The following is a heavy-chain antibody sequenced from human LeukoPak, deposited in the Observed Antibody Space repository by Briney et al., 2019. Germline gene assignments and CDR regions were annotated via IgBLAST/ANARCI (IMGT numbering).Heavy chain of an antibody. CDR3: ARKSIAAAGTWFGP. D-gene: IGHD6-13*01. CDR1: GFTFSSYW. Sequence: GGSLRLSCAASGFTFSSYWMHWVRQAPGKGLVWVSRINSDGSSTSYADSVKGRFTISRDNAKNTLYLQMNSLRAEDTAVYYCARKSIAAAGTWFGPWGQGTLVTVSS. V-gene: IGHV3-74*01. J-gene: IGHJ5*02. CDR2: INSDGSST.